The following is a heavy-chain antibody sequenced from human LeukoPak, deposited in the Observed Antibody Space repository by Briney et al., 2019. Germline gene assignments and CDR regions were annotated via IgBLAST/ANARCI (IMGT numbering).Heavy chain of an antibody. CDR2: ISSGSSAI. Sequence: GGSLRLSCEASGFTFTTYSVTWVRQAPGKGLEWVSIISSGSSAIFSADALKGRFTISRDDAKNLLYLDMNSLRAGDTAVYYCARGHTAVTRHFDFWGQGTLVTVSS. D-gene: IGHD4-17*01. V-gene: IGHV3-21*01. CDR3: ARGHTAVTRHFDF. J-gene: IGHJ4*02. CDR1: GFTFTTYS.